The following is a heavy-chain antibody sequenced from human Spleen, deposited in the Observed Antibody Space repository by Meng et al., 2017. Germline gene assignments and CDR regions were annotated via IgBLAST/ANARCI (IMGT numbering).Heavy chain of an antibody. CDR2: INHSGGT. J-gene: IGHJ4*02. CDR1: GGSVTLGGYF. D-gene: IGHD6-6*01. CDR3: ARGLLLAALRN. Sequence: QGQRTGSGPGLVRRSESLSLACTVSGGSVTLGGYFWRWIRQPPGKGLEWIGEINHSGGTNYNPSLKSRVTISVDMSKNQFSLKLSSVTAADTAVYYCARGLLLAALRNWGQGTLVTVSS. V-gene: IGHV4-61*08.